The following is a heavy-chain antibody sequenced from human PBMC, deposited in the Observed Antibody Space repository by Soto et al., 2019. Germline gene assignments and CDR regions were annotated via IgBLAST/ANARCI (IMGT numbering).Heavy chain of an antibody. J-gene: IGHJ6*02. V-gene: IGHV1-69*01. CDR1: GGTFSSYA. CDR3: ARSANSGSYYSRYYGMDV. CDR2: IIPIFGTA. D-gene: IGHD1-26*01. Sequence: QVQLVQSGAEVKKPGSSVKVSCKASGGTFSSYAISWVRQAPGQGLEWMGGIIPIFGTANYAQKFQGRVTITAAESTSTAYMELSSLRSEATAVYYCARSANSGSYYSRYYGMDVWGQGTTVTVSS.